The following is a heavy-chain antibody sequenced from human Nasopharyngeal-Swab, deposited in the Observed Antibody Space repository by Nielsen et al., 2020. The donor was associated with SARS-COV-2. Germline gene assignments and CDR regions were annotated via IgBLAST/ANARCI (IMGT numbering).Heavy chain of an antibody. CDR3: VKDRRYYDSSGYYDY. D-gene: IGHD3-22*01. V-gene: IGHV3-64D*06. Sequence: RQPPGKGLEYVSAISSNGGSTYYADSVKGRFTISRDNSKNTLYLQMSSLRAEDTAVYYCVKDRRYYDSSGYYDYWGQGTLVTVSS. J-gene: IGHJ4*02. CDR2: ISSNGGST.